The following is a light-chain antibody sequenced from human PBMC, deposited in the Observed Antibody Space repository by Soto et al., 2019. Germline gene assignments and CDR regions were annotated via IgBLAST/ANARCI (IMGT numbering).Light chain of an antibody. V-gene: IGKV1-33*01. CDR2: DAS. CDR3: QQYDNLPSA. Sequence: DIQMTQSPSSLSASVGDRVTITCQASQDISNYLTWYQQKPGKAPKLLIYDASNLETGGPSRFSGRGSGTDFTFTISSLQPEDIATYYWQQYDNLPSAFGGGTKVEIK. CDR1: QDISNY. J-gene: IGKJ4*01.